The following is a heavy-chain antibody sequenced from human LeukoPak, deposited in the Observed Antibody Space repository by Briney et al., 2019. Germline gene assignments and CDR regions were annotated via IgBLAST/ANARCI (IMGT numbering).Heavy chain of an antibody. D-gene: IGHD1-26*01. CDR3: ARRGVGATSAFDI. Sequence: SETLSLTCAVYGGSFSSYYWGWIRQPPGKGLEWIGSIYYSGSTYYNPSLKSRVTISVDTSKNQFSLKLSSVTAADTAVYYCARRGVGATSAFDIWGQGTMVTVSS. V-gene: IGHV4-39*01. CDR2: IYYSGST. J-gene: IGHJ3*02. CDR1: GGSFSSYY.